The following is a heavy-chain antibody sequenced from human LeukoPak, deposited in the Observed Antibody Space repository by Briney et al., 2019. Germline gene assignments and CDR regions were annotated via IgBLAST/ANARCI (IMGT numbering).Heavy chain of an antibody. Sequence: ASVKVSCKTSGYTFTDYYIHWVRQAPGQGLEWMGWINPDSGYTNYAQKFQGRVTMTRDTSINTAYMELSRLRSDDTAVYYCARCGAGTGPVRAWFDPWGQGTLVTVSS. J-gene: IGHJ5*02. CDR3: ARCGAGTGPVRAWFDP. CDR1: GYTFTDYY. D-gene: IGHD3-10*01. CDR2: INPDSGYT. V-gene: IGHV1-2*02.